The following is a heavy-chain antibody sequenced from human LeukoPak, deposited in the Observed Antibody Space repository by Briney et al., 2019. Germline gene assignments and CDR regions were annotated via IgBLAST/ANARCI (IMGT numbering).Heavy chain of an antibody. CDR1: GFTFSSYA. Sequence: GGSLRLSCAASGFTFSSYAMHWVRQAPGKGLEWVSVISYDGSNKYYADSVKGRFTISRDNSKNTLYLQMNSLRAEDTAVYYCARDSSDWYYFFDYWGQGTLVTVSS. CDR2: ISYDGSNK. CDR3: ARDSSDWYYFFDY. J-gene: IGHJ4*02. D-gene: IGHD6-19*01. V-gene: IGHV3-30-3*01.